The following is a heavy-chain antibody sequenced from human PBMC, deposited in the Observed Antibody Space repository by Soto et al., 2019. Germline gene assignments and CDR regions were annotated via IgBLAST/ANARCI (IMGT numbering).Heavy chain of an antibody. CDR3: AFRGYYYYGMDV. CDR1: GFTFDDYA. V-gene: IGHV3-9*01. Sequence: EVQLVESGGGLVQPGRSLRLSCAASGFTFDDYAVHWVRQAPGKGLEWVSGISWNSGSIGYADSVKGRFTISRDNAKNSLYLQMNSLRAEDTALYYCAFRGYYYYGMDVWGQGTTVTVSS. J-gene: IGHJ6*02. CDR2: ISWNSGSI.